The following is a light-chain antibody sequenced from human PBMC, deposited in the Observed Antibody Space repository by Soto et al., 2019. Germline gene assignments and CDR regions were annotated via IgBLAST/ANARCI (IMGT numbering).Light chain of an antibody. J-gene: IGKJ4*01. CDR1: HSVSSN. Sequence: IGMTQAPATLSVSPGGRATLSCRASHSVSSNLAWYQQKPGQAPRLLIYEASNRATGIPARFSGSVSGADFTLTISSLDDEVFAFYYYQHHSNAPLTFGGGTKVDIK. CDR3: QHHSNAPLT. V-gene: IGKV3-11*01. CDR2: EAS.